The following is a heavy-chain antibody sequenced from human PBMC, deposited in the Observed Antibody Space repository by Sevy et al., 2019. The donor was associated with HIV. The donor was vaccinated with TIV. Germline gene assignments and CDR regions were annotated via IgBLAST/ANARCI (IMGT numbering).Heavy chain of an antibody. CDR1: GFTFSSYS. J-gene: IGHJ4*02. CDR2: ITVLGTSI. V-gene: IGHV3-21*01. CDR3: ARDGDWGWDFDY. D-gene: IGHD3-16*01. Sequence: GGSLRLSCAASGFTFSSYSMNWVRQAPGKGLEWVASITVLGTSIDYADSLRGRFTISRNNANNSLYLEMNSLRAEDTAVYYCARDGDWGWDFDYWGQGTLVTVSS.